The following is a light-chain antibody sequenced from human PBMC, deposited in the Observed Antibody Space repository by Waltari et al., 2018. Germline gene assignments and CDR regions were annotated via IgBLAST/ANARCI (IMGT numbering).Light chain of an antibody. CDR2: WAS. Sequence: DIILTQSPETLAVSLGERATINCKSSRSISYTKNYLSWFQQKPGQAPRLLISWASTRDVGVPDRFSGSVSGADFTLTIDGLQAEDVAVYYCQQYYSNPTFGQGTKVQIK. J-gene: IGKJ1*01. CDR1: RSISYTKNY. CDR3: QQYYSNPT. V-gene: IGKV4-1*01.